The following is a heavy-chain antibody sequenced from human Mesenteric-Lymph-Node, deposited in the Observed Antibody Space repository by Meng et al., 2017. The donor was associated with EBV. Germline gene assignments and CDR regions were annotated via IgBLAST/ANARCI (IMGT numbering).Heavy chain of an antibody. CDR1: GYSISMSDNY. D-gene: IGHD1-7*01. J-gene: IGHJ5*02. V-gene: IGHV4-39*07. CDR3: AKDSRNYENSWLDP. Sequence: QWQLREAGAGLGKPAETLSLTCTVSGYSISMSDNYWGWIRQPPGRGLEWIGSLFYTGSIYYNPSLKRRVAISVDRSKNQFYLRLSSVTAADTAVYYCAKDSRNYENSWLDPWGQGTLVTVSS. CDR2: LFYTGSI.